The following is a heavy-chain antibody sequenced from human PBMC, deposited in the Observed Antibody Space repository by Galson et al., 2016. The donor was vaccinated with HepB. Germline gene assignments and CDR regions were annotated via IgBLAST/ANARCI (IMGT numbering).Heavy chain of an antibody. CDR2: ILHDGSNK. J-gene: IGHJ2*01. CDR1: GFTFSTYG. V-gene: IGHV3-33*05. CDR3: ARDFLGGPGYFDL. D-gene: IGHD6-25*01. Sequence: SLRLSCAASGFTFSTYGMHWVRQVPGKGLEWVAIILHDGSNKYYADSVKGRFTISRDNSKNTLDLQMNSLRAEDTAVYSCARDFLGGPGYFDLWGRGTLVTVSS.